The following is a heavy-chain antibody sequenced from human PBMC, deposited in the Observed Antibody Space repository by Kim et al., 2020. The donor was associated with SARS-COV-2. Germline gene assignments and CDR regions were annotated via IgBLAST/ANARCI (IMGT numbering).Heavy chain of an antibody. CDR3: ARDGGSIVGANTIDY. D-gene: IGHD1-26*01. CDR1: GFTFSSYS. J-gene: IGHJ4*02. Sequence: GGSLRLSCAASGFTFSSYSMNWVRQAPGKGLEWVSSISSSSSYIYYADSVKGRFTISRDNTKNSLCLQMNSLRAEDTAVYYCARDGGSIVGANTIDYWGQGTLVTVSS. V-gene: IGHV3-21*01. CDR2: ISSSSSYI.